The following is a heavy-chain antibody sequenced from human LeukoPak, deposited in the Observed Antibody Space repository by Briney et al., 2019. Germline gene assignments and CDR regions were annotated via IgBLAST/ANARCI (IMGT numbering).Heavy chain of an antibody. CDR1: GYNFTNYW. D-gene: IGHD6-13*01. V-gene: IGHV5-51*01. J-gene: IGHJ6*03. Sequence: GESLKISCKGSGYNFTNYWIGWVRQMPGKGLEWMGIIYPGDSDTRYSPSFQGQVTISADKSISTAYLQWSSLKASDTAMYYCARRVRSAAGYYYYYYMDVWGKGTTVTVSS. CDR2: IYPGDSDT. CDR3: ARRVRSAAGYYYYYYMDV.